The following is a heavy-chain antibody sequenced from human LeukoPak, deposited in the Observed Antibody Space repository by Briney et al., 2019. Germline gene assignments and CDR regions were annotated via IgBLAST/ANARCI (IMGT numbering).Heavy chain of an antibody. CDR2: IYYSGST. CDR1: GGSISRSSYY. D-gene: IGHD4-17*01. J-gene: IGHJ4*02. CDR3: ARGGLDYGDYGEQLDY. V-gene: IGHV4-39*07. Sequence: SETLSLTCTVSGGSISRSSYYWGWIRQPPGKGLEWIGSIYYSGSTYYNPSLKSRVTISVDTSKNQFSLKLSSVTAADTAVYYCARGGLDYGDYGEQLDYWGQGTLVTVSS.